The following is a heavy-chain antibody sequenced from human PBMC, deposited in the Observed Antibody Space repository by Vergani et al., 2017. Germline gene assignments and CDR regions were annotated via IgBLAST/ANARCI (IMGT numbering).Heavy chain of an antibody. Sequence: QVQLVQSGAEVKKPGASVKVSCKASGYTFTGYYMHWVRQAPGQGLEWMGWINPNSGGTNYAQKFQGRVTITADKSTSTAYMELSSLRSEDTAVYYCARGWYSSSSETWFDPWGQGTLVTVSS. J-gene: IGHJ5*02. CDR1: GYTFTGYY. V-gene: IGHV1-2*02. CDR3: ARGWYSSSSETWFDP. CDR2: INPNSGGT. D-gene: IGHD6-6*01.